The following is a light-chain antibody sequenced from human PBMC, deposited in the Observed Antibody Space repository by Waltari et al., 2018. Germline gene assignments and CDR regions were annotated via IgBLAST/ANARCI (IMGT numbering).Light chain of an antibody. CDR3: MQAQQTHT. V-gene: IGKV2-28*01. Sequence: DIVMTQSPLSLAVTPGEPASISCRSSQSLLHRNGYNYLDWYLQKPGRSPQLLFYLGSSRASGVPDRFSGSGSGTDFTLKISRVEAEDVGVYYCMQAQQTHTFGQGTKLEIK. CDR2: LGS. J-gene: IGKJ2*01. CDR1: QSLLHRNGYNY.